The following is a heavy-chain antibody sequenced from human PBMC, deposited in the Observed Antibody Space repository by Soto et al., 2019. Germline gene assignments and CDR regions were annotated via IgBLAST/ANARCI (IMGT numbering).Heavy chain of an antibody. Sequence: PGGSLRLACAASGFTISSYGMHWVRQEPGKGLEWGAGISYDGSNKYYADSVKGRFTISRDNSKNTLHLQMNSLRAEDTAVYYCAKEGGPLVPAAMPPLKGDYYYGMDVWGQGTTVTASS. CDR1: GFTISSYG. V-gene: IGHV3-30*18. CDR2: ISYDGSNK. CDR3: AKEGGPLVPAAMPPLKGDYYYGMDV. D-gene: IGHD2-2*01. J-gene: IGHJ6*02.